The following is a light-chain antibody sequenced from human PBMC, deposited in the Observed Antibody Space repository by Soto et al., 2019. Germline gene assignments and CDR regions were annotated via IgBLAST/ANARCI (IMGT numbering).Light chain of an antibody. CDR2: GAS. V-gene: IGKV3-20*01. CDR1: QSVSSTY. Sequence: EIVLTQSPGTLSLSPGERATLSCRASQSVSSTYLGWYQQKPGQAPRLLIYGASSRATGIADRFSGSGSGTDFTLTISRLEPEDFAVYYCQQYGSSSYTFGQGTQLEIK. CDR3: QQYGSSSYT. J-gene: IGKJ2*01.